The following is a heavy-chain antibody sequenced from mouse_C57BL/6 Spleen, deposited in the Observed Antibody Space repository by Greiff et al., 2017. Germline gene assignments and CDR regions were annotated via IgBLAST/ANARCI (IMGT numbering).Heavy chain of an antibody. J-gene: IGHJ2*01. CDR1: GYSFTGYY. CDR3: ARYYGSSLDY. Sequence: EVQLQQSGPELVKPGASVKISCKASGYSFTGYYMNWVKQSPEKSLEWIGEINPSTGGTTYNQKFKAKATLTVDNSSSTAYMQLKSRTSEDSAVYYCARYYGSSLDYWGQGTTLTVSS. D-gene: IGHD1-1*01. CDR2: INPSTGGT. V-gene: IGHV1-42*01.